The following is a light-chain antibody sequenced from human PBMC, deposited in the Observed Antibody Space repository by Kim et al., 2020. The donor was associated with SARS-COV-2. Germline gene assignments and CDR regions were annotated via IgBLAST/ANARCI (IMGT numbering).Light chain of an antibody. CDR2: YDT. V-gene: IGLV3-21*04. Sequence: PGKTAQITCGGNNMGTKSVHWYQQKPGQAPVLVIYYDTGRPSGIPDRFSGSNSGNTATLTITRVEAGDEADYYCQVWDSSSDHVVFGGGTKLTVL. J-gene: IGLJ2*01. CDR1: NMGTKS. CDR3: QVWDSSSDHVV.